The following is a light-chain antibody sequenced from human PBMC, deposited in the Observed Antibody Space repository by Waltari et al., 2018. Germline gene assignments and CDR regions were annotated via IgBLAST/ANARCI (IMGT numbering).Light chain of an antibody. CDR2: DAS. V-gene: IGKV3-11*01. Sequence: EIVLTQSPATLSLSPGERATLSCRASQSVHISLAGYQQKPGQAPRLLIYDASTNATRILARFSGSGSWTAFTLHISSLEHEDFALYYCQQRFSWPPLTFGQGTRLEIK. J-gene: IGKJ5*01. CDR1: QSVHIS. CDR3: QQRFSWPPLT.